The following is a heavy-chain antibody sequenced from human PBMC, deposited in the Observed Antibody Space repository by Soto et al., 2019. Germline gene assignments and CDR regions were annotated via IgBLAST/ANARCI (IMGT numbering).Heavy chain of an antibody. J-gene: IGHJ4*02. Sequence: SETLSLTCSVSVVSISTVGHYCTWIRQPPGKGLEWIGSIYHTGSTYYSKSLRSRLTMSVDTSKSQFSLRLSSVTAADTAVYYCARATGTLRSRNCDYWGQGSLVTVSS. CDR2: IYHTGST. CDR1: VVSISTVGHY. V-gene: IGHV4-31*03. CDR3: ARATGTLRSRNCDY. D-gene: IGHD1-1*01.